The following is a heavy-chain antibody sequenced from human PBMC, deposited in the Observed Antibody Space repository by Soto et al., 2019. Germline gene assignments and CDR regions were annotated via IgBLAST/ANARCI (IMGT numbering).Heavy chain of an antibody. CDR3: ARPAANILFPHFDL. D-gene: IGHD2-15*01. Sequence: QVQLVQSGAEVKKPGASVKVSCQASGYTLTYYDLHWVRQAPGQGLEWMAMLNPRISTTSYAQKFRGRLTVTRDTATGTVYMDLNALPSEDTAVYYLARPAANILFPHFDLWGRGTLVSVSS. J-gene: IGHJ2*01. V-gene: IGHV1-46*01. CDR1: GYTLTYYD. CDR2: LNPRISTT.